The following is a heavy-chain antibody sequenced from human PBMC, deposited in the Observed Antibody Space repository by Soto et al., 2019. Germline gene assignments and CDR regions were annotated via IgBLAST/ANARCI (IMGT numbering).Heavy chain of an antibody. Sequence: AAVKVSCKASGYTFTSYAMHWVRQAPGQRLEWMGWINAGNGNTKYSQKFQGRVTITRDTSASTAYMELSSLRSEDTAVYYCAGALPGIAVAGFDYWGQGTLVTVSS. J-gene: IGHJ4*02. V-gene: IGHV1-3*01. D-gene: IGHD6-19*01. CDR1: GYTFTSYA. CDR3: AGALPGIAVAGFDY. CDR2: INAGNGNT.